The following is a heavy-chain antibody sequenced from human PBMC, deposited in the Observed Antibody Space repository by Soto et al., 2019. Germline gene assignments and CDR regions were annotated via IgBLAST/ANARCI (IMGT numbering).Heavy chain of an antibody. V-gene: IGHV1-58*02. J-gene: IGHJ6*03. CDR2: IVVGSGNT. CDR3: ARHYLRVHSGNDDYYYYMDV. Sequence: ASVKVSCKASGFTFTSSAMQWVRQARGQRLEWIGWIVVGSGNTNYAQKFQERVTITRDMSTSTAYMELSSLKSEDTAVYYCARHYLRVHSGNDDYYYYMDVWGKGTTVTVSS. D-gene: IGHD1-1*01. CDR1: GFTFTSSA.